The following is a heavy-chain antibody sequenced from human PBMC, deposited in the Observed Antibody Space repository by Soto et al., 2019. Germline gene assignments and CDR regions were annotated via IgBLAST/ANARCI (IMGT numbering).Heavy chain of an antibody. CDR1: GFTFNSYA. V-gene: IGHV3-23*01. CDR2: IGTDGNT. J-gene: IGHJ4*01. CDR3: VRKYPGTRPFDY. Sequence: PGGSLRLSCAASGFTFNSYAMNWVRQAPGKGLAWVSAIGTDGNTYYANYVKGRFTMSRDNSRTTLYLQMNRRRVEDTALYYCVRKYPGTRPFDYWRQGSLVTVPS. D-gene: IGHD2-2*01.